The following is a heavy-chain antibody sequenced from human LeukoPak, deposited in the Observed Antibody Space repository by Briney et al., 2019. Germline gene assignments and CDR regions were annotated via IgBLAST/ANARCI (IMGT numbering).Heavy chain of an antibody. CDR2: ISGSGGST. J-gene: IGHJ4*02. Sequence: PGGSLRLSCAASGFTFSSYAMSWVRQAPGKGLEWVSAISGSGGSTYYAGSVKGRFTISRDNSKNTLYLQMNSLRAEDTAVYYCAKDPNYGSGSYYQGGYFDYWGQGTLVTVSS. CDR3: AKDPNYGSGSYYQGGYFDY. CDR1: GFTFSSYA. V-gene: IGHV3-23*01. D-gene: IGHD3-10*01.